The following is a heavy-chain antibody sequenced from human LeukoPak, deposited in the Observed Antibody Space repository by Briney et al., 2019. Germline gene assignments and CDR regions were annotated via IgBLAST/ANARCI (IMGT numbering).Heavy chain of an antibody. CDR1: GFIFRNYA. Sequence: GASLRLSCAASGFIFRNYAMSWVRQAPGKGLEWVSAITGSGDTTYYADSVKGRFTISRDNSKNTLYVEMNTLRAEDTAVYYCAKWGDYDILTGYYVGDFWGQGTLVSVSS. CDR2: ITGSGDTT. D-gene: IGHD3-9*01. CDR3: AKWGDYDILTGYYVGDF. J-gene: IGHJ4*02. V-gene: IGHV3-23*01.